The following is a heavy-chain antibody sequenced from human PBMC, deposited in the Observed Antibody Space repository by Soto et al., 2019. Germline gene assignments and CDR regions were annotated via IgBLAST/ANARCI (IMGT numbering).Heavy chain of an antibody. CDR1: GGSISSSSYY. CDR2: IYYSGST. Sequence: QLQLQESGPGLVKPSETLSLTCTVSGGSISSSSYYWGWIRQPPGKGLEWIGSIYYSGSTYYNPSLKSRVTISVDTSKNQFSLKLSSVTAADTAVYYCARSLWYGVAYYFDYWGQGTLVTVSS. D-gene: IGHD2-15*01. CDR3: ARSLWYGVAYYFDY. V-gene: IGHV4-39*01. J-gene: IGHJ4*02.